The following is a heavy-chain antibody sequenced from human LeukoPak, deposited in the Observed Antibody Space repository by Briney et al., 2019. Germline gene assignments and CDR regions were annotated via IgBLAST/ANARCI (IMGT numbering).Heavy chain of an antibody. CDR1: RDSISSGDYD. CDR2: IYSSGST. D-gene: IGHD3-10*01. J-gene: IGHJ3*02. Sequence: SETLSLTCSVSRDSISSGDYDWSWIPQPPGKGLEWIGYIYSSGSTYCNPSLKSRVTISVDTSKNQFSLKLSSVTAGDTAVYYCARDGNAMVRGYAFEIWGQGTMVTVSS. CDR3: ARDGNAMVRGYAFEI. V-gene: IGHV4-30-4*01.